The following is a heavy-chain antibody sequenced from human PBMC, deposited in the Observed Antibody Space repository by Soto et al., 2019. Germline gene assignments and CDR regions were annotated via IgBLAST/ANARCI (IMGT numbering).Heavy chain of an antibody. V-gene: IGHV3-23*01. CDR2: IIGSGGST. D-gene: IGHD6-13*01. Sequence: GGSLRLSCAASGLTFSNYAMTWVRQAPGKGLEWVSSIIGSGGSTNYADSVRGRFTISRDNSKNTLYLQMNSLRAEDTAVYYCAKSSSGWYNFEYWGQGTLVNVSS. J-gene: IGHJ4*02. CDR1: GLTFSNYA. CDR3: AKSSSGWYNFEY.